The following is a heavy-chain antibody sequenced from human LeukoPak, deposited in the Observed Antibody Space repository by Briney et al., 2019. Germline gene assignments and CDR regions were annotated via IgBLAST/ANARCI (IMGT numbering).Heavy chain of an antibody. V-gene: IGHV3-21*01. Sequence: PGGSLRLSCAASGFTFSRYSMNWVRQAPGKGLEWVSSITTSSSYIYYADSVKGRFTISRDNAKNSLYLQMNSLRAEDTAVYYCARDGYYDSSGYYYDSLQFDYWGQGTLVTVSS. CDR2: ITTSSSYI. D-gene: IGHD3-22*01. CDR3: ARDGYYDSSGYYYDSLQFDY. CDR1: GFTFSRYS. J-gene: IGHJ4*02.